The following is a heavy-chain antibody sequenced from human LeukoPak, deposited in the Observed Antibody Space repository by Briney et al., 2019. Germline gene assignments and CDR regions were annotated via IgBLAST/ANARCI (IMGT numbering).Heavy chain of an antibody. Sequence: PGGSLRLSCVASGFTFSDYYMTWIRQAPGKGPEWISYIGGSGSPTFYADSVRGRFVISRDNAKNSLFLQMNSLRAADTAVYYCARLGARQMLEYWGQGTLVTVSS. CDR1: GFTFSDYY. CDR3: ARLGARQMLEY. CDR2: IGGSGSPT. J-gene: IGHJ4*02. D-gene: IGHD4-17*01. V-gene: IGHV3-11*01.